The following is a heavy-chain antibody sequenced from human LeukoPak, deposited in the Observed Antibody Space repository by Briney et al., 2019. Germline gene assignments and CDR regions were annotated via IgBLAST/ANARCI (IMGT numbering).Heavy chain of an antibody. Sequence: GGSLRLSCAASGFTVSNNYMSWVRQAPGKGLEWVSSISSSSSYIYYADSVKGRFTISRDNAKNSLYLQMNSLRAEDTAVYYCARLISRYAPFDYWGQGTLVTVSS. CDR3: ARLISRYAPFDY. CDR2: ISSSSSYI. J-gene: IGHJ4*02. V-gene: IGHV3-21*01. D-gene: IGHD5-12*01. CDR1: GFTVSNNY.